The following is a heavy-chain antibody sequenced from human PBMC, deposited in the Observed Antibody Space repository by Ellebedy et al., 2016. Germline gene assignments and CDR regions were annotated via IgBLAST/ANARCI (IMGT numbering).Heavy chain of an antibody. V-gene: IGHV1-18*01. CDR2: ISAYNGNT. J-gene: IGHJ6*03. Sequence: ASVKVSCXASGYTFTSYGISWVRQAPGQGLEWMGWISAYNGNTNYAQKLQGRVTMTTDTSTSTAYMELRSLRSDDTAVYYCGASMYSGSYYGYYYYMDVWGKGTTVTVSS. D-gene: IGHD1-26*01. CDR3: GASMYSGSYYGYYYYMDV. CDR1: GYTFTSYG.